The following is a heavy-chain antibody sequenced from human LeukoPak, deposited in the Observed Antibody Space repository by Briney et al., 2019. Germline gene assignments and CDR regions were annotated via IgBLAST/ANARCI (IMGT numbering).Heavy chain of an antibody. CDR1: GGSISSSGYY. CDR2: VYYSGSI. Sequence: SETLSLTCTVSGGSISSSGYYWGWIRPTPGKGLEWIGNVYYSGSIYYNPSLKSRVTISVDTSKNQFSLRLSSVTAADTAAYYCATQVSVVAPLGYWGQGTLVTVSS. V-gene: IGHV4-39*01. J-gene: IGHJ4*02. CDR3: ATQVSVVAPLGY. D-gene: IGHD3-22*01.